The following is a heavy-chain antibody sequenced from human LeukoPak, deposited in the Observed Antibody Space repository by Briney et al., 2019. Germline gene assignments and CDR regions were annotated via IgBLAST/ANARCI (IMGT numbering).Heavy chain of an antibody. CDR3: ARAQVRYFDYTLWFDH. D-gene: IGHD3-9*01. Sequence: SETLSLTCTVSGGSISSYYWSWIRQPPGKGLEWIGYIYYSGSTNYNPSLKSRVTISVDTSKNQFSLKLSSVTAADTAVYYCARAQVRYFDYTLWFDHWGQGTLVTVSS. J-gene: IGHJ5*02. V-gene: IGHV4-59*01. CDR1: GGSISSYY. CDR2: IYYSGST.